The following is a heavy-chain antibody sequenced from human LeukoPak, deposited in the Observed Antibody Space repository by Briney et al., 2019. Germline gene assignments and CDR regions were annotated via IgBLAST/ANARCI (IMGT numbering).Heavy chain of an antibody. J-gene: IGHJ6*03. CDR1: GFTFSSYA. Sequence: GGSLRLSCAASGFTFSSYAMSWVRQAPGKGLEWVSAISGSGGSTYYADSVKGRFTISRDNAKNSLYLQMNSLRAEDTAVYYCAREHSGYDFPGRDYYYMDVWGKGTTVTVSS. V-gene: IGHV3-23*01. CDR2: ISGSGGST. D-gene: IGHD5-12*01. CDR3: AREHSGYDFPGRDYYYMDV.